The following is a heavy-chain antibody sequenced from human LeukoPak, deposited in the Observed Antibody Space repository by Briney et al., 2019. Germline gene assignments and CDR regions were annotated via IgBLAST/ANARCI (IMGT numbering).Heavy chain of an antibody. CDR2: ISSSSGYI. J-gene: IGHJ4*02. CDR3: ARDLAAVAAPFDY. D-gene: IGHD6-19*01. Sequence: PGGSLRLSCAASGFTFSSYSMNWVRQAPGKGLEWVSSISSSSGYIYYADSVKGRFTISRDNAKNSLYLQMNSLRAEDTAVYYCARDLAAVAAPFDYWGQGTLVTVSS. CDR1: GFTFSSYS. V-gene: IGHV3-21*01.